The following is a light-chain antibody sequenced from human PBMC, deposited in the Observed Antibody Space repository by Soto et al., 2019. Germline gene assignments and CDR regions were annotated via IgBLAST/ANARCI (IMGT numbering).Light chain of an antibody. V-gene: IGKV1-39*01. Sequence: DIPMTQSPSSLSASVGDRVTITCRASQTISTYLNWYQQKAGKAPKLLIYAASSVQSGVPSRFSGSGSGTEFTLTISSLQPEDFATYYCQQSFNTPPLTFGGGTKVEIK. CDR3: QQSFNTPPLT. CDR2: AAS. CDR1: QTISTY. J-gene: IGKJ4*01.